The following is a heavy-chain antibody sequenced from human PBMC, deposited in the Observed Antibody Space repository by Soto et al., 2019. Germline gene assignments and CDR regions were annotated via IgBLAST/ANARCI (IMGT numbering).Heavy chain of an antibody. Sequence: DVQLVESGGGLVQPGGSLRLSCAASGFTFSSDAMSWVRQAPGKGLEWVSYITSSSTTIYYADSVKGRFTISRDNPKNSLYLQMNSLRAEDTAVYYCARDRSYHTDGFDYWGQGTLVTVSS. CDR1: GFTFSSDA. CDR2: ITSSSTTI. CDR3: ARDRSYHTDGFDY. J-gene: IGHJ4*02. D-gene: IGHD1-26*01. V-gene: IGHV3-48*01.